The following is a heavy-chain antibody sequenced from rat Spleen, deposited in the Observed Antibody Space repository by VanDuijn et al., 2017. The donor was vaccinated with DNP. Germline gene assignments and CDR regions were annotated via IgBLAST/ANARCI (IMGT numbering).Heavy chain of an antibody. CDR3: ARHYYSGDYFDY. D-gene: IGHD1-1*01. J-gene: IGHJ2*01. CDR2: ISTSGGST. CDR1: GFTFSNYD. V-gene: IGHV5-25*01. Sequence: EVQLVESGGGLVQPGRSLKLSCAASGFTFSNYDMAWVRQAPTKGLEWVASISTSGGSTYYRDSVKGRFTISRDNAKSTLYLQRDSLRSEDTATYYCARHYYSGDYFDYWGQGVMVTVSS.